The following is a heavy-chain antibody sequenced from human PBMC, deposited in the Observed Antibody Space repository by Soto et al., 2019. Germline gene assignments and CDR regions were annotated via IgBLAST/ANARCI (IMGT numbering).Heavy chain of an antibody. CDR1: GYSFTGYY. CDR2: INPDSGST. V-gene: IGHV1-2*02. Sequence: HEHLVQSGAEVKRPGASLKVSCKASGYSFTGYYIHWVRQSPGQGLEWMGWINPDSGSTNYAQNFQGSVTLTRDTSISAASMDLTSLTSDDTAVYYCARGDYGTGGYPFPYFDYWGQGTLVIVSS. J-gene: IGHJ4*02. CDR3: ARGDYGTGGYPFPYFDY. D-gene: IGHD2-8*02.